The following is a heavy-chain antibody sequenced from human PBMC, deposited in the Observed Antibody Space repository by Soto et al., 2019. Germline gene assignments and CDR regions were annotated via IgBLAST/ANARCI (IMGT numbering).Heavy chain of an antibody. CDR3: ARGADSIRFLEWHWFDP. Sequence: PSQTLSLTCAISGDSVSSNSAAWNWIRQSPSRGLEWLGRTYYRSKWYNDYAVSVKSRITINPDTSKNQFSLQLNSVTPEDTAVYFCARGADSIRFLEWHWFDPWGQGTLVTVSS. D-gene: IGHD3-3*01. V-gene: IGHV6-1*01. J-gene: IGHJ5*02. CDR1: GDSVSSNSAA. CDR2: TYYRSKWYN.